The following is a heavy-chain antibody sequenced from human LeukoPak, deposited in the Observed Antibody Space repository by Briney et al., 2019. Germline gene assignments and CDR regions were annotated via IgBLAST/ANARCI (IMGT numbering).Heavy chain of an antibody. Sequence: SETLSLTCSVSGASVTSGGFYWGWLRQPPGKGPEWIATVYYTGSTYYNPSLKSRITISIDTSKNQFSLRLTSVTATDTAIYHCARHSGSGSLSRPFDPWGQGTLVTVSS. V-gene: IGHV4-39*01. CDR1: GASVTSGGFY. D-gene: IGHD3-10*01. CDR3: ARHSGSGSLSRPFDP. J-gene: IGHJ5*02. CDR2: VYYTGST.